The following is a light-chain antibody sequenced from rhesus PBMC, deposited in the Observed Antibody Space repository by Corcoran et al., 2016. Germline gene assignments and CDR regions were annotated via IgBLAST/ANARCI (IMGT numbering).Light chain of an antibody. CDR2: EAS. Sequence: DIQMTQSPFSLSAFVGDRVSITCRVSQDISIDLAWYQQKTGVDPKLLIFEASNLNSGIPSRLSGSGYGSDFTLTISRLSSEDVATYYCQHYFTTPYSFGQGTKVEI. V-gene: IGKV1-25*01. CDR3: QHYFTTPYS. J-gene: IGKJ2*01. CDR1: QDISID.